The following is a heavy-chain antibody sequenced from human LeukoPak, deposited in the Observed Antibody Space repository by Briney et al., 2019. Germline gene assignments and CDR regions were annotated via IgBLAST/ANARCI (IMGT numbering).Heavy chain of an antibody. J-gene: IGHJ6*03. V-gene: IGHV3-48*01. CDR2: ISSSSSTI. CDR3: ASEYYDFWSGYNYYYMDV. CDR1: GFTFSSYS. Sequence: GGSLRLSCAASGFTFSSYSMNWVRQAPGKGLEWVSYISSSSSTIYYADSVEGRFTISRDNAKNSLYLQMNSLRAEDTAVYYCASEYYDFWSGYNYYYMDVWGKGTTVTVSS. D-gene: IGHD3-3*01.